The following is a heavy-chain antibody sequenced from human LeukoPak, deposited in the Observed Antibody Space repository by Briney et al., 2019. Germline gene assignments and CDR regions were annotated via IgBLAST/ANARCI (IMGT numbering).Heavy chain of an antibody. CDR3: AREISGGISSSWFYYMDV. J-gene: IGHJ6*03. CDR1: GGTFSSYA. D-gene: IGHD6-13*01. CDR2: IIPIFGTA. Sequence: SVKVSCKASGGTFSSYAISWVRQAPGQGLEWMGGIIPIFGTANYAQKFQGRVTITTDESTSTAYMELSSLRSEDTAVYYCAREISGGISSSWFYYMDVWGKGTTVTVSS. V-gene: IGHV1-69*05.